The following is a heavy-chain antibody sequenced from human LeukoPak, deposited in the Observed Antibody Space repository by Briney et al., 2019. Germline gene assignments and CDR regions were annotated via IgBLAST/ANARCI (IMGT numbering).Heavy chain of an antibody. D-gene: IGHD3-10*01. V-gene: IGHV3-48*04. CDR1: GFSFSSYS. CDR3: ARGGEVSGAFDI. J-gene: IGHJ3*02. CDR2: ISSSGSTI. Sequence: GGSLRLSCAASGFSFSSYSMNWVRQAPGKGLEWVSYISSSGSTIYYADSVKGRFTISRDNAKNSLYLQMNSLRAEDTAVYYCARGGEVSGAFDIWGQGTMVTVSS.